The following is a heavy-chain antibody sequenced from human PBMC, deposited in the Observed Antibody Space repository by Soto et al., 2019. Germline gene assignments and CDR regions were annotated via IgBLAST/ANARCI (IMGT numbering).Heavy chain of an antibody. CDR1: GGSISSNIYY. D-gene: IGHD4-17*01. J-gene: IGHJ2*01. Sequence: SETLSLTCTVSGGSISSNIYYWGWIRQPPGKGLEWIGNIHYSGSTYYNPSLKSRVTISVDTSKNQFSLKLSSVTAADTAVYYCARRGSLRDYWYFDLWGRGTLVTVSS. CDR3: ARRGSLRDYWYFDL. V-gene: IGHV4-39*01. CDR2: IHYSGST.